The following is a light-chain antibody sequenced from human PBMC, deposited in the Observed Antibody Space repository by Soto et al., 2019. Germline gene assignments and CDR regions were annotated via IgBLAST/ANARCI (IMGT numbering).Light chain of an antibody. CDR3: QHYNSYFGT. CDR2: DVS. V-gene: IGKV1-5*01. CDR1: QSISSR. J-gene: IGKJ4*01. Sequence: DIQMTQSPSTLSASVGDRVTITCRASQSISSRLAWYQQKPGKAPKLLIYDVSNLENGVPSRFSGSGSGTEFTLTISSLQPDDFATYYCQHYNSYFGTFGGGTKVEIK.